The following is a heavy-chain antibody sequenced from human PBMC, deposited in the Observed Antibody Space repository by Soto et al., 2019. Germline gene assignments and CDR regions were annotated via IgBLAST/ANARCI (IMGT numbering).Heavy chain of an antibody. CDR2: ISAYNGNT. V-gene: IGHV1-18*04. CDR1: GYTFTSCG. D-gene: IGHD3-22*01. CDR3: AREVVVTTGGYFDL. Sequence: ASVKVSCKASGYTFTSCGISWVRQAPGQGLAWMGWISAYNGNTNYAQKLQGRVTMTTDTSTSTAYMELRSLRSDDTAVYYCAREVVVTTGGYFDLWGRGTLVTVSS. J-gene: IGHJ2*01.